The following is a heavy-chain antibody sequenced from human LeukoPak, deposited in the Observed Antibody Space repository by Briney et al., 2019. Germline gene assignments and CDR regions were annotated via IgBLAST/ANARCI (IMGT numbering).Heavy chain of an antibody. CDR2: ISYDGSNK. D-gene: IGHD3-9*01. J-gene: IGHJ4*02. CDR1: GFTFSSYA. Sequence: GGSLRLSCAASGFTFSSYAMHGVRQAPGKGLEWVAVISYDGSNKYYADSVKGRFTISRDNSKNTLYLQMNSLRAEDTAVYYCARDPKFVVLRYFEFPDYWGQGTLVTVSS. V-gene: IGHV3-30*04. CDR3: ARDPKFVVLRYFEFPDY.